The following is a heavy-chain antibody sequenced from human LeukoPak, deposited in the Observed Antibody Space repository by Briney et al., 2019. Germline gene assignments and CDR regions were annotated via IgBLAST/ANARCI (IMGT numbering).Heavy chain of an antibody. Sequence: GGSLRLSCAASGFTFTNYWMTWVRQAPGKGLEWVANIKQDGSEKYSVDSVKGRFTISRDNAKNSLYLQMNSLRAEDTAVYYCARDLRYSSGWSASGMDVWGKGTTVTISS. CDR3: ARDLRYSSGWSASGMDV. V-gene: IGHV3-7*01. D-gene: IGHD6-19*01. CDR1: GFTFTNYW. CDR2: IKQDGSEK. J-gene: IGHJ6*03.